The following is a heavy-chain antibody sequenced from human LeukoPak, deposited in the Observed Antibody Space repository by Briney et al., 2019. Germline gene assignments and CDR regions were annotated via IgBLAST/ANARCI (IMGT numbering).Heavy chain of an antibody. V-gene: IGHV4-34*01. CDR1: GFTFSSYG. Sequence: GSLRLSCAASGFTFSSYGMSWVRQPPGKGLEWIGEINHSGSANYNPSLKSRVTISVDTSKNQFSLKLSSVTAADTAVYYCARGRGISSNNWFDPWGQGTLVTVSS. D-gene: IGHD3-3*02. CDR2: INHSGSA. CDR3: ARGRGISSNNWFDP. J-gene: IGHJ5*02.